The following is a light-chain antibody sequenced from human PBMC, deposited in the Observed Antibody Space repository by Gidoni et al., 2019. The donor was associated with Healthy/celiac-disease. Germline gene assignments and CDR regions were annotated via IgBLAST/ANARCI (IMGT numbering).Light chain of an antibody. CDR2: GAS. V-gene: IGKV3-15*01. Sequence: EIVMTQSPATLSVSPGERATLSCRASQSVSSNLAWYQQKPGQAPRLLIYGASTRATGIPARFSGSGSGTEFTLTISSLQSEDFAVYDCQQYNNWPPPLTCXGXTKVEIK. CDR1: QSVSSN. J-gene: IGKJ4*01. CDR3: QQYNNWPPPLT.